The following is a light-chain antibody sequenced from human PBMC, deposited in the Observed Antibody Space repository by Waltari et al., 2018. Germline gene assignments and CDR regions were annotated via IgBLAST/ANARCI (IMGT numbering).Light chain of an antibody. CDR2: GAS. V-gene: IGKV3-15*01. J-gene: IGKJ2*01. CDR3: QQYNNWPSGRA. Sequence: EIVMTQSPATLSVSPGERATLSCRASQSVSSNLAWYQQKPGQAPRLLIYGASTRATGIPARFSCSGSGTEFTLTISSLQSEDFAVYYCQQYNNWPSGRAFGQGTKLEIK. CDR1: QSVSSN.